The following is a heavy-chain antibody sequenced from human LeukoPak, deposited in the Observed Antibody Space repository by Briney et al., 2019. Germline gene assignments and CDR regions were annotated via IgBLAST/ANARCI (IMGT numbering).Heavy chain of an antibody. CDR2: ISGSGGST. V-gene: IGHV3-23*01. CDR3: AKGSKGLKVVGDAFGI. J-gene: IGHJ3*02. D-gene: IGHD3-22*01. Sequence: GGSLRLSCAASGFTFSSYAMSWVRQAPGKGLEWVSAISGSGGSTYYADSVKGRFTISRDNSKNTLYLQMDSLRAEDTALYYCAKGSKGLKVVGDAFGIWGQGTMVTVSS. CDR1: GFTFSSYA.